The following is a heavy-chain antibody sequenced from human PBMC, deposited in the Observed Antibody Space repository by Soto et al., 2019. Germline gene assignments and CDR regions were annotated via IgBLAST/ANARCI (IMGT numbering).Heavy chain of an antibody. J-gene: IGHJ4*02. D-gene: IGHD2-8*01. CDR1: GFSFNTFN. V-gene: IGHV3-21*01. CDR3: ARDLGLLKSMFDY. CDR2: ISVSGDNI. Sequence: GSLRLSCLASGFSFNTFNMNWIRRAPGRGLEWVASISVSGDNIYYGDSMQGRFTISRDNSKRSVFLDLNSLRVEDTAVYYCARDLGLLKSMFDYWGQGTLVTVSS.